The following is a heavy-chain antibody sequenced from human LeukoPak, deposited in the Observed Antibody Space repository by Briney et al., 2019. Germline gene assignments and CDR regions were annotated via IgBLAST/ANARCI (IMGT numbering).Heavy chain of an antibody. CDR3: TTGDYGDYGLFDY. CDR2: IKSKNDGGTT. CDR1: GFTFDIAW. Sequence: PGGSLRLSCAVSGFTFDIAWMNWVRQAPGEGLEWVGRIKSKNDGGTTDYAAPVKGRFTISRDDSKNTLYLQMNSLKTEDTAVYYCTTGDYGDYGLFDYWGQGTLVTVSS. D-gene: IGHD4-17*01. J-gene: IGHJ4*02. V-gene: IGHV3-15*01.